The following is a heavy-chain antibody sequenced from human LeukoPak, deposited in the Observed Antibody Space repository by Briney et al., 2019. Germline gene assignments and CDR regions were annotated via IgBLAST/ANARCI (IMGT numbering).Heavy chain of an antibody. CDR1: GGTFISYA. D-gene: IGHD6-6*01. CDR2: IIPIFGTA. CDR3: ARDLRLIAARNWFDP. J-gene: IGHJ5*02. Sequence: SVKVSCKASGGTFISYAISWVRQAPGQGLEWMGGIIPIFGTANYAQKFQGRVTITADESTSTAYMELSSLRSEDTAVYYCARDLRLIAARNWFDPWGQGTLVTVSS. V-gene: IGHV1-69*01.